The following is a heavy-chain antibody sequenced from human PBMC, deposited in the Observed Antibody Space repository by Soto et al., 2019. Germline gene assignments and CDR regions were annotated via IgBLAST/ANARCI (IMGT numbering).Heavy chain of an antibody. D-gene: IGHD6-19*01. J-gene: IGHJ6*03. V-gene: IGHV1-18*01. CDR3: ARDRGVAPPVAGNTHYYYYMDV. CDR2: ISAFNGNT. CDR1: GYSFTNYG. Sequence: QDQLVQSGAEVKKPGASVTVSCKASGYSFTNYGVTWVRQAPGQGLEWMGWISAFNGNTHYAQNLHGRVTMTTDASTSTAYMELRSLRSDDTAVYYCARDRGVAPPVAGNTHYYYYMDVWGKGTTVTFSS.